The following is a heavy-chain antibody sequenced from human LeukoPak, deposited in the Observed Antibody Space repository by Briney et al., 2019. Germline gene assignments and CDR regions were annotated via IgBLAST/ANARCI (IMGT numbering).Heavy chain of an antibody. J-gene: IGHJ6*02. D-gene: IGHD3-3*01. Sequence: PSETLSLTCAVYGGSFSGYYWSWIRQPPGKGLEWIGEINHSGSTNYNPSLKSRVTISVDTSKNQFSLKLSSVTAADTAVYYCAREDFWSGYRKGYYGMDVWGQGTTVTVSS. CDR3: AREDFWSGYRKGYYGMDV. CDR2: INHSGST. V-gene: IGHV4-34*01. CDR1: GGSFSGYY.